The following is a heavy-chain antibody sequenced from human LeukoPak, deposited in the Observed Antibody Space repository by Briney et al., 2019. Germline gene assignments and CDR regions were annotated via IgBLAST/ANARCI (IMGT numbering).Heavy chain of an antibody. CDR1: GFTFSNFW. CDR3: ARVQQGIAYYYGMDV. V-gene: IGHV3-7*01. J-gene: IGHJ6*02. D-gene: IGHD2-21*01. CDR2: IKQDEAEK. Sequence: PGGSLRLSCTASGFTFSNFWMGWVRQAPGKGLEWVANIKQDEAEKFYLGSVKGRFTISRDNAKNSLYLQMNSLRAEDTAVYYCARVQQGIAYYYGMDVWGQGTTVTVSS.